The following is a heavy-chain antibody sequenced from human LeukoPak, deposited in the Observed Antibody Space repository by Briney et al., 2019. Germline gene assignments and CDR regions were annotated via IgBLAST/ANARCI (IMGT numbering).Heavy chain of an antibody. Sequence: GGSLRLSCAASGFTFSSYGMHWVRQAPGKGLEWVAFIRYDGSNKYYADSVKGRFTISRDNSKNPLYLQMNSLRAEDKAVYYCAKDRPLAPYSIGWYGGYYLVYWGQGTLVTVSS. D-gene: IGHD6-19*01. V-gene: IGHV3-30*02. J-gene: IGHJ4*02. CDR3: AKDRPLAPYSIGWYGGYYLVY. CDR1: GFTFSSYG. CDR2: IRYDGSNK.